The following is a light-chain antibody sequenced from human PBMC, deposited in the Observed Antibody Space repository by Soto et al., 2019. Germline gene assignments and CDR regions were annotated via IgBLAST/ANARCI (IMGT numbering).Light chain of an antibody. V-gene: IGKV1-6*01. Sequence: AVQMTQSPSSLSASVGDRVIITCRASQGIRNDLSWYQQKPGKAPKLLIYGASRLQSGVPSRFSGSGSGTDFTLTISSLQPEDFATYYCLQDDNYPLTFGGGTKVDIK. CDR2: GAS. J-gene: IGKJ4*01. CDR3: LQDDNYPLT. CDR1: QGIRND.